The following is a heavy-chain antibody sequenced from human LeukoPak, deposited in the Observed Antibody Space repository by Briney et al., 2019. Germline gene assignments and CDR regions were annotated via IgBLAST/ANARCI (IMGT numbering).Heavy chain of an antibody. CDR1: GGSISSYY. D-gene: IGHD6-19*01. J-gene: IGHJ5*02. CDR3: ARHAMVAGTFDWFNP. V-gene: IGHV4-59*08. Sequence: SETLSLTCTVSGGSISSYYWSWIRQPPGKGLEWIGYVYYSGSTNYNPSLKSRVTISVDTSKNQFSLNLSSVTAADTAVYYCARHAMVAGTFDWFNPWGQGTLVTVPS. CDR2: VYYSGST.